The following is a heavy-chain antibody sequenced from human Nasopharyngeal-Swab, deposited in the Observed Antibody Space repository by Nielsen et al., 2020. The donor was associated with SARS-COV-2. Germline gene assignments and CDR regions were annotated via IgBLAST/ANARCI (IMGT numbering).Heavy chain of an antibody. CDR3: ARGVGAYGSGRRFDY. Sequence: GESLKTARAASGFTLSSYVTDPVRPGPGKGVGWVPYLSSSSYIYYADSVKGRFTMSRDKAKNSLYLQMNSLRAEDTAVCYCARGVGAYGSGRRFDYWGQGTLVTVSS. D-gene: IGHD3-10*01. V-gene: IGHV3-21*05. CDR2: LSSSSYI. CDR1: GFTLSSYV. J-gene: IGHJ4*02.